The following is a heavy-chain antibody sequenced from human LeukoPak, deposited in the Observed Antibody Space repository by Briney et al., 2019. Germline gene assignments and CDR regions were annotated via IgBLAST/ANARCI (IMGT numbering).Heavy chain of an antibody. CDR2: IHHSGST. Sequence: SETLSLTCAVSGGSISSKNWWSWVRQPPGKGLEWIGEIHHSGSTNYKPSLKSRVTISIDQSKNQFSLRLSSVTAADTAVYYCATVRGVMERYYYYYMDVWGKGTTVTISS. V-gene: IGHV4-4*02. CDR1: GGSISSKNW. CDR3: ATVRGVMERYYYYYMDV. J-gene: IGHJ6*03. D-gene: IGHD3-10*01.